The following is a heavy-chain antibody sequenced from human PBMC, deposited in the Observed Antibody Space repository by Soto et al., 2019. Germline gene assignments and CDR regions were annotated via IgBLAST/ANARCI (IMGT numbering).Heavy chain of an antibody. CDR1: GGSISSYY. V-gene: IGHV4-59*08. Sequence: SETLSLTCTVSGGSISSYYWSWIRQPPGKGLEWIGYIYYSGSTNYNPSLKSRVTISVDTSKNQFSLKLSSVTAADTAVYYCARTYASSGYYYDYWGQGTLVTVSS. CDR2: IYYSGST. CDR3: ARTYASSGYYYDY. J-gene: IGHJ4*02. D-gene: IGHD3-22*01.